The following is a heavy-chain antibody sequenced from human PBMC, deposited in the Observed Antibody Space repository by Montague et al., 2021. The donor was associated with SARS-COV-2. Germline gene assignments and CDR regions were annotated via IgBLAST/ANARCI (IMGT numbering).Heavy chain of an antibody. Sequence: SETLSLTCAVYGGSFSVHYWTWIRQPPGTGLEWIGQINQSGSTKYNPYLKSRVTISIDTSKNQLSLKMTSMTAADTGVYYCARYRRRFAEIYDTYYDYGLNVWGQGTTVTVFS. CDR1: GGSFSVHY. D-gene: IGHD3-10*01. CDR3: ARYRRRFAEIYDTYYDYGLNV. V-gene: IGHV4-34*01. J-gene: IGHJ6*02. CDR2: INQSGST.